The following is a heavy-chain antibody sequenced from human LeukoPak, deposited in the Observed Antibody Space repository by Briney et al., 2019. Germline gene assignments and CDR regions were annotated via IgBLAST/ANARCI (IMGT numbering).Heavy chain of an antibody. Sequence: GGSLRLSCAASGFTFSSYSMHWVRQAPGKGLAWVSYISSSSSTVHYADSVRGRFTISRDSAKNSLYLQMNSLGDEDTAVYYCARDPLYCGSSTCYNYYYSMDVWGQGTTVTVSS. V-gene: IGHV3-48*02. CDR2: ISSSSSTV. J-gene: IGHJ6*02. CDR1: GFTFSSYS. D-gene: IGHD2-2*02. CDR3: ARDPLYCGSSTCYNYYYSMDV.